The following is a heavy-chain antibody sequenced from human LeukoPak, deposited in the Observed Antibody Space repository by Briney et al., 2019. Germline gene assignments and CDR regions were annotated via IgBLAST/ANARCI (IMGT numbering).Heavy chain of an antibody. CDR3: AKNLRESRNYYYYMDV. Sequence: GPLRLSCAASGFTFSSYAMTWVREPPGKGLEWILSMSGSGFTTFYADSVRGRFTISRDNSNNTLYLQMNSLRAEDTDVYYCAKNLRESRNYYYYMDVWGKGTTVTVSS. CDR2: MSGSGFTT. CDR1: GFTFSSYA. J-gene: IGHJ6*03. V-gene: IGHV3-23*01.